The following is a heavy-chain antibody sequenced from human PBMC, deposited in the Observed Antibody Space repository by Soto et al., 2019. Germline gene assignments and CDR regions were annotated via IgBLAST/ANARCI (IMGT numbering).Heavy chain of an antibody. CDR3: AHSDLQYAWNDY. Sequence: QITLKESGPTLVKPTQTLTLTCTFSGFSLSTSGVGVGWIRQPPGKALEWLALIYWDDDKRYSPSLKSRLTITKDTSKNQVVLTMTNIDPVDTSTYYCAHSDLQYAWNDYWGQGTLVTVSS. CDR2: IYWDDDK. CDR1: GFSLSTSGVG. D-gene: IGHD4-4*01. J-gene: IGHJ4*02. V-gene: IGHV2-5*02.